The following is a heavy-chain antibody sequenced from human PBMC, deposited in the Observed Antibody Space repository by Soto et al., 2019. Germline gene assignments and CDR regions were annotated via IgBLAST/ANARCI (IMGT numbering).Heavy chain of an antibody. CDR3: ARETGLRSSGWSYYFDF. V-gene: IGHV3-48*02. CDR1: GFTLSSYS. CDR2: IGGSGGTI. D-gene: IGHD6-19*01. J-gene: IGHJ4*02. Sequence: EVQLVESGGGMVQPGGSLRVSCAASGFTLSSYSMHWVRQAPGKGREWVSYIGGSGGTIYYADSVKGRFTISRDNAKNSLSVQMNSLRDEDTAVDFCARETGLRSSGWSYYFDFWGQGTRVTVSS.